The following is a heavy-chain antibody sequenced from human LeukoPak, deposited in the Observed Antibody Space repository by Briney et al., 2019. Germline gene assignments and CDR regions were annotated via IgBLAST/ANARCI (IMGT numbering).Heavy chain of an antibody. V-gene: IGHV3-7*04. J-gene: IGHJ3*02. D-gene: IGHD6-13*01. CDR1: GFTFSSYA. Sequence: GGSLRLSCAASGFTFSSYAMSWVRQTPGKGPEWVANIKQDGSEKYYVDSMKGRFTISRDNAKNSLYLQMNSLRAEDTAVYYCARGWSGAFDIWGQGTMVTVSS. CDR3: ARGWSGAFDI. CDR2: IKQDGSEK.